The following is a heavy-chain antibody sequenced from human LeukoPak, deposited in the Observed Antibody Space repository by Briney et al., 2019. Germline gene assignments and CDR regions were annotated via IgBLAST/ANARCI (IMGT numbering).Heavy chain of an antibody. CDR3: ARGRVIFGSVDYDSSGCLDY. V-gene: IGHV1-2*02. CDR1: GYTFTGYY. D-gene: IGHD3-22*01. Sequence: GASVKVSCKASGYTFTGYYVHWVRQAPGQGLEWMGWINPNSGGTNYAQKFQGRATMTRDTSISTAYMELSRLRSDDTAVYYCARGRVIFGSVDYDSSGCLDYWGQGTLVTVSS. J-gene: IGHJ4*02. CDR2: INPNSGGT.